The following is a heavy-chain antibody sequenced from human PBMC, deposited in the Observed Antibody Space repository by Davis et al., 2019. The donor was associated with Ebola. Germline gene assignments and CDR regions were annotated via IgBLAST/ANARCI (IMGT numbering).Heavy chain of an antibody. CDR2: IYTSDSDT. V-gene: IGHV5-51*01. CDR1: GYNFNSYW. CDR3: ASLRRTITGMDDGFDI. Sequence: GESLKISCKGSGYNFNSYWIVWVRQMPGKGLEWMGIIYTSDSDTRYGPSFRGQVTISADKSVKTAFLQWSSLKASDTAMYYCASLRRTITGMDDGFDIWGQGTMVTVSS. J-gene: IGHJ3*02. D-gene: IGHD2-8*02.